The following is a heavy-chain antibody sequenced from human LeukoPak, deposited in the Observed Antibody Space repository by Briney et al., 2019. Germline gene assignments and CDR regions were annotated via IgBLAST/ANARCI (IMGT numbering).Heavy chain of an antibody. V-gene: IGHV4-34*01. CDR3: ARGPYYDSSGYSVV. D-gene: IGHD3-22*01. CDR2: INHSGST. J-gene: IGHJ4*02. Sequence: SETLSLTCAVSGGSFSGYYWSWIRQPPGKGLEWIGEINHSGSTNYNPSLKSRVTISLGTSKNQFSLKLSSVTAADTAVYYCARGPYYDSSGYSVVWGQGTPVTVSS. CDR1: GGSFSGYY.